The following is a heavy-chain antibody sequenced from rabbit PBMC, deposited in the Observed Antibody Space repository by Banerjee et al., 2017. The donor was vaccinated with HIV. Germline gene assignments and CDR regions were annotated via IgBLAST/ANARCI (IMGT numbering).Heavy chain of an antibody. V-gene: IGHV1S40*01. J-gene: IGHJ4*01. CDR3: ARDPFGITSGYFNL. D-gene: IGHD1-1*01. CDR1: GFDFSSNG. CDR2: IYIGSGNT. Sequence: QSLEESGGDLVKPGASLTLTCKASGFDFSSNGMCWVRQAPGKGLEWIGCIYIGSGNTYYASWAKGRFTISKASSSTVDLKMTSLTAADTATYFCARDPFGITSGYFNLWGPGTLVTVS.